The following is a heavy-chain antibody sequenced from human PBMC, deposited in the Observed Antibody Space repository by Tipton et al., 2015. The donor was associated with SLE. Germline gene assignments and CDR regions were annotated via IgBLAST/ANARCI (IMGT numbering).Heavy chain of an antibody. CDR1: GGSFSGYY. V-gene: IGHV4-59*08. D-gene: IGHD6-13*01. Sequence: TLSLTCAVYGGSFSGYYWSWIRQPPGKGLEWIGYIYYSGSTNYNPSLKSRVTISVDTSKNQFSLKLSSVTAADTAVYYCARSPQQLVGYYFDYWGQGTLVTVSS. J-gene: IGHJ4*02. CDR2: IYYSGST. CDR3: ARSPQQLVGYYFDY.